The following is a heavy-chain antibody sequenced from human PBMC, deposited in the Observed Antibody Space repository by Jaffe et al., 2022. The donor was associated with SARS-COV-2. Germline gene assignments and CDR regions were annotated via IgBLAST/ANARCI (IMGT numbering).Heavy chain of an antibody. J-gene: IGHJ4*02. CDR2: IYIAGNT. V-gene: IGHV3-66*02. Sequence: EVQLVESGGGLVQPGGSLRLSCAGSGFTVSSNYMSWVRQAPGKGLEWVSVIYIAGNTYYADSVKGRFTISRDSSKNTVYLQMNSLRVEDTAVYYCTRGRGRRDYPHFDYWGQGTLVTVSS. D-gene: IGHD4-17*01. CDR1: GFTVSSNY. CDR3: TRGRGRRDYPHFDY.